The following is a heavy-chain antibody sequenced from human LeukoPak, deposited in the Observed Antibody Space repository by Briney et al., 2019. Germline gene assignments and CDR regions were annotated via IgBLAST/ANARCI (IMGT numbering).Heavy chain of an antibody. CDR2: IDSSSSTI. D-gene: IGHD6-25*01. J-gene: IGHJ4*02. CDR1: GFTFSTYE. CDR3: ALDTSGSASPF. Sequence: PGGSLRLSCAASGFTFSTYEMNWVRQAPGKGLEWVSYIDSSSSTIYYADSVKGRFTTSRDNAKNSLYLQMNSLRAEDTAVYYCALDTSGSASPFWGQGTLVTVSS. V-gene: IGHV3-48*03.